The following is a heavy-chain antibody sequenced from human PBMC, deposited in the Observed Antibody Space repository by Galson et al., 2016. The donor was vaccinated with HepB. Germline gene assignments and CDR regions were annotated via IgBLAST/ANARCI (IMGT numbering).Heavy chain of an antibody. D-gene: IGHD1-26*01. CDR1: GFPFSSYW. CDR3: VRWDDAGNY. Sequence: SLRLSCAASGFPFSSYWMHWVRQAPGKGLEWVAHMNQDESQKYYVDSAKGRFTISRDYAKNSLYLQMKSLRAEDTAVYFCVRWDDAGNYWGQGTLVTVSS. CDR2: MNQDESQK. V-gene: IGHV3-7*01. J-gene: IGHJ4*02.